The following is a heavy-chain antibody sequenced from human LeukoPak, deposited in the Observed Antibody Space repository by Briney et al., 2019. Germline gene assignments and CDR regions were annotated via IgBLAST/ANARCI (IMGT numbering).Heavy chain of an antibody. V-gene: IGHV3-53*05. Sequence: GGSLRLSCAASGFTVSSNYMSWVRQAPGKGLEWVSVIYSGGSTYYADSVKGRFTISRDNAKNSLYLQMNSLRAEDTALYYCAKDTNWGSFDYWGQGTLVTVSS. D-gene: IGHD7-27*01. CDR3: AKDTNWGSFDY. CDR2: IYSGGST. CDR1: GFTVSSNY. J-gene: IGHJ4*02.